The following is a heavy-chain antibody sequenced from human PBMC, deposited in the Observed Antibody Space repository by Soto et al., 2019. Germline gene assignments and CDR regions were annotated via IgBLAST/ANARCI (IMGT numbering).Heavy chain of an antibody. D-gene: IGHD3-22*01. Sequence: SETLSLTCTVSGGSISSYYWSWVRQPPGKGLEWIGYIYYSGSTNYNPSLKSRVIISVDTSKNQFSLKLSSVTAADTAVYYCARLRPTYYYDSSGYPFVVPAFDIWGQGTMVTVSS. CDR3: ARLRPTYYYDSSGYPFVVPAFDI. V-gene: IGHV4-59*08. CDR2: IYYSGST. CDR1: GGSISSYY. J-gene: IGHJ3*02.